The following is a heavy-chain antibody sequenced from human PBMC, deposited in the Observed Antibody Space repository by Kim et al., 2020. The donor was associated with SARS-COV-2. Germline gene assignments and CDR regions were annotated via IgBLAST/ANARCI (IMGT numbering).Heavy chain of an antibody. CDR1: GFTFSSYA. J-gene: IGHJ3*02. D-gene: IGHD3-22*01. V-gene: IGHV3-23*01. CDR3: AKDQGYYYDSKGAFDI. Sequence: GGSLRLSCAASGFTFSSYAMSWVRQAPGKGLEWVSAISGSGGSTYYADSVKGRFTISRDNSKNTLYLQMNSLRAEDTAVYYCAKDQGYYYDSKGAFDIWGQGTMVTVSS. CDR2: ISGSGGST.